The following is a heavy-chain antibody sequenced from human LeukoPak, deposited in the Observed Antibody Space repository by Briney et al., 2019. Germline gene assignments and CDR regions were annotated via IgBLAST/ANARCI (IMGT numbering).Heavy chain of an antibody. CDR3: AREPSGYSYGSFDY. CDR2: ISAYNGNT. Sequence: ASVKVSCKASGYTFTSYGISWVRQAPGQGLEWMGWISAYNGNTNYAQKLQGRVTMTTDTSTSTAYMDLRSLRSDDTAVYYCAREPSGYSYGSFDYWGQGTLVTVSS. V-gene: IGHV1-18*01. J-gene: IGHJ4*02. CDR1: GYTFTSYG. D-gene: IGHD5-18*01.